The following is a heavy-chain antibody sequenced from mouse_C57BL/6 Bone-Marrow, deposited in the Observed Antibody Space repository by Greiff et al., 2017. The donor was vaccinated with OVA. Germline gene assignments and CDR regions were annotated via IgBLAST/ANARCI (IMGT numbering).Heavy chain of an antibody. Sequence: EVQLPQSGPELVKPGASVKIPCKASVYTFTDYNMAWVKQSHGKSLEWIGDINPTNGGTIYNQKFKGKATLTVDKSSSTAYMELRSLTSEDTAVYYCARSFYGNFDYWGQGTTLTVSS. J-gene: IGHJ2*01. CDR3: ARSFYGNFDY. CDR1: VYTFTDYN. V-gene: IGHV1-18*01. D-gene: IGHD2-10*01. CDR2: INPTNGGT.